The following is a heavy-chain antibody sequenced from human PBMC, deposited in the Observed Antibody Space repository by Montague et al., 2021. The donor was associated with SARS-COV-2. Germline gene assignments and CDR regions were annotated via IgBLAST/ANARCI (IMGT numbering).Heavy chain of an antibody. V-gene: IGHV4-34*01. CDR2: INHSGST. Sequence: SETLSLTCAVYGGSFSGYYWTWIRQSPRKGLEWIGEINHSGSTNYNPSLKSRVTISVDTSKNQLSLNLRSVTAADTAVYFCGRVILSATSNPFGCWGPGTLVTVSS. J-gene: IGHJ4*02. CDR1: GGSFSGYY. D-gene: IGHD2-15*01. CDR3: GRVILSATSNPFGC.